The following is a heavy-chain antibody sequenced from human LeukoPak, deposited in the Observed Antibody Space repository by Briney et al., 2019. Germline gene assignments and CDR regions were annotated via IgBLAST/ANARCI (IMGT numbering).Heavy chain of an antibody. CDR3: VKDRPCDTCMPMDA. Sequence: RGSPRLSCTASGFRSTGYPMSWVRHAPGKGLEWLAGLGRSGEYTYYADSVKGRFTISRDNSKDTVSLQMNSLRAEDSAIYYCVKDRPCDTCMPMDAWGQGTTVTVSS. CDR1: GFRSTGYP. D-gene: IGHD2-2*01. CDR2: LGRSGEYT. V-gene: IGHV3-23*01. J-gene: IGHJ6*02.